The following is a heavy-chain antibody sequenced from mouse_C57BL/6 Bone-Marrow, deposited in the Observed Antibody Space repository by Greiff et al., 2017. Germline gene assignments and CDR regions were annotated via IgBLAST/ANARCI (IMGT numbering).Heavy chain of an antibody. D-gene: IGHD2-1*01. CDR1: GYTFTSYW. CDR2: IAPNSGGT. CDR3: ARVPPYGNYFDY. J-gene: IGHJ2*01. V-gene: IGHV1-72*01. Sequence: QVQLKQPGAELVKPGASVKLSCKASGYTFTSYWMHWVKQRPGRGLEWIGRIAPNSGGTKYNEKFKSKATLTVDKPSSTAYMQLSSLTSEDSAVYYCARVPPYGNYFDYWGQGTTLTVSS.